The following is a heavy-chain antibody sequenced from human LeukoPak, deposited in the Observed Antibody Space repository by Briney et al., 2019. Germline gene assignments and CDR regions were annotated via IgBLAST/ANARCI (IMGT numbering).Heavy chain of an antibody. CDR1: GGSVSNYY. Sequence: PSETLSLTCSVSGGSVSNYYWSWIRQPPGKGLEWIGYVYYTGSTNYNPSLKSRVTMFEDKSKNQFSLRLYSVTVADTAVYYCARHFAYSSSSYFDYWGQGSLVTVSS. CDR2: VYYTGST. CDR3: ARHFAYSSSSYFDY. J-gene: IGHJ4*02. V-gene: IGHV4-59*08. D-gene: IGHD6-6*01.